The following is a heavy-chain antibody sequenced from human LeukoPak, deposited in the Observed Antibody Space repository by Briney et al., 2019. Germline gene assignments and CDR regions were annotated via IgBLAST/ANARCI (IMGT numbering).Heavy chain of an antibody. J-gene: IGHJ5*02. CDR1: GYIFTSYA. CDR2: INTNTGNP. CDR3: GREGGSSGYSYGYNWFAP. D-gene: IGHD5-18*01. V-gene: IGHV7-4-1*02. Sequence: GASVKVSCKASGYIFTSYAMNWVRQAPGQGLEWMGWINTNTGNPTYAQGFTGRFVFSLDTSVNTAYLQISSLKVDDTAVYYCGREGGSSGYSYGYNWFAPWGQGTLVTVSS.